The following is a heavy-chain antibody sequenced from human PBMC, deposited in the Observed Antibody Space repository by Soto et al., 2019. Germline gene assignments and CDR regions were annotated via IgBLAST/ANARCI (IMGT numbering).Heavy chain of an antibody. CDR1: GFTFTSYG. CDR2: ISYDGFNR. J-gene: IGHJ5*02. V-gene: IGHV3-30*03. CDR3: AMDARISVAKGALCNWFDP. D-gene: IGHD2-15*01. Sequence: QVQLVESGGGVVQPGRSLRLSCAASGFTFTSYGMHWVRQAPGKGLEWVAVISYDGFNRYYGDSVKGRFTISRDDSKNTLYLQLNGLRPEDTAVYYCAMDARISVAKGALCNWFDPWGQGTLVTVSS.